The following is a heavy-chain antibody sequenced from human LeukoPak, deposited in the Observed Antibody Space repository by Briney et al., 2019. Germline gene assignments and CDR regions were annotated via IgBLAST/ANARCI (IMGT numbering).Heavy chain of an antibody. D-gene: IGHD3-22*01. CDR1: GFTFSSYA. CDR2: ISYDGSNK. Sequence: GALSLSCAASGFTFSSYAMHWVRQAPGKGLEWVAVISYDGSNKYYADSVEGRFTISRDNSKNTLYLQMNSLRAEDTAVYYCARSYYYDREGSLDVWGQGTTVTVSS. J-gene: IGHJ6*02. V-gene: IGHV3-30-3*01. CDR3: ARSYYYDREGSLDV.